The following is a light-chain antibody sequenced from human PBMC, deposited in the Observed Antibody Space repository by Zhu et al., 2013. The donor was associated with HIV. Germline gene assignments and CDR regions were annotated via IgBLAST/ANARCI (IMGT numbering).Light chain of an antibody. J-gene: IGKJ4*01. CDR3: QHYGTSPALS. CDR2: DAS. CDR1: QSVANS. Sequence: EIVLTQSPVTLSLSPGERATLSCRASQSVANSLAWYQQKPGQAPRLVIYDASRRATGIPDRFRGSGSGTDFTLSISGLEPEDFAVYYCQHYGTSPALSFGGGTRVDLK. V-gene: IGKV3-20*01.